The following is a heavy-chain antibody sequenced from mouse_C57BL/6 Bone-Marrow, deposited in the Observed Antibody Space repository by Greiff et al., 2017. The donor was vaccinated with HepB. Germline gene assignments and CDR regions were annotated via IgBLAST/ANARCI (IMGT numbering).Heavy chain of an antibody. V-gene: IGHV1-63*01. D-gene: IGHD2-2*01. Sequence: VMLVESGAELVRPGTSVKMSCKASGYTFTNYWIGWAKQRPGHGLEWIGDIYPGGGYTNYNEKFKGKATLTADKSSSTAYMQFSSLTSEDSAIYYCARRGGYPWYFDVWGTGTTVTVSS. CDR1: GYTFTNYW. CDR3: ARRGGYPWYFDV. J-gene: IGHJ1*03. CDR2: IYPGGGYT.